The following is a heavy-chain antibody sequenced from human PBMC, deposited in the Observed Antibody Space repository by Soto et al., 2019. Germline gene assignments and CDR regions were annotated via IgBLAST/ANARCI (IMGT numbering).Heavy chain of an antibody. CDR2: INAGNGNT. Sequence: QVQLVQSGAEVKKPGASVKVSCKASGYTFTSYAMHWVRQAPGQRLEWMGWINAGNGNTKYSQKFQGRVTITRDTSASTAYTVLSSLRSEDTAVYYCASLSRYCSSTCCYDEYYYYGMDVWGQGTTVTVSS. D-gene: IGHD2-2*01. V-gene: IGHV1-3*01. CDR1: GYTFTSYA. CDR3: ASLSRYCSSTCCYDEYYYYGMDV. J-gene: IGHJ6*02.